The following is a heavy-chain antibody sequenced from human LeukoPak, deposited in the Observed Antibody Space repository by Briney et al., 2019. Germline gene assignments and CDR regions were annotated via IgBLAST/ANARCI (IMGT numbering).Heavy chain of an antibody. CDR2: INHSGST. Sequence: SETLSLTCAVYGGSFSGYYWSWLRQPPGKGLEWIGEINHSGSTNYNPSLKSRVTISVDTSKNQFSLKLSSVTAADTAVYYCARSRWFGSYFDYWGQGTLVTVSS. V-gene: IGHV4-34*01. J-gene: IGHJ4*02. CDR3: ARSRWFGSYFDY. CDR1: GGSFSGYY. D-gene: IGHD3-10*01.